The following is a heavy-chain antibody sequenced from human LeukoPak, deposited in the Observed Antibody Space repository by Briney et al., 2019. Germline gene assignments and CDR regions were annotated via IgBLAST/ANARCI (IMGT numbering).Heavy chain of an antibody. CDR1: GGSFSGYY. J-gene: IGHJ6*02. D-gene: IGHD6-6*01. Sequence: PETLSLTCAVYGGSFSGYYWSWIRQPPGKGLEWIGEIIHSGGTNYNPSLKSRVTISVDTSKNQFSLKLSSVTAADTAVYYCARGPIAARRRYYYYYYGMDVWGQGTTVTVSS. CDR3: ARGPIAARRRYYYYYYGMDV. CDR2: IIHSGGT. V-gene: IGHV4-34*01.